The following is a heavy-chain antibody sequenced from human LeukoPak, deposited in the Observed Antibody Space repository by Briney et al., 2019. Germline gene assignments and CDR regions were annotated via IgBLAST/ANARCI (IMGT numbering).Heavy chain of an antibody. J-gene: IGHJ5*02. CDR3: ARDAYDDASES. Sequence: GGSLRPSCAASGFTFSYYLMTWVRQAPGKGLEWVANLRPDGRDKYYADSVKGRFTISRDNAKNSLYLQMNGLRADDTAIYYCARDAYDDASESWGQGTLVTVSS. V-gene: IGHV3-7*01. CDR2: LRPDGRDK. CDR1: GFTFSYYL. D-gene: IGHD3-3*01.